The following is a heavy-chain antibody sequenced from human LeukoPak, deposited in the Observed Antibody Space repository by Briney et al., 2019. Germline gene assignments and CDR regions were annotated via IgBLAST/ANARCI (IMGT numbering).Heavy chain of an antibody. CDR2: IKQDGSEK. J-gene: IGHJ4*02. V-gene: IGHV3-7*01. Sequence: PGGSLRLSCAASGFTFSNFWMHWVRQAPGKGLEWVANIKQDGSEKYYVDSVKGRFTISRDNAKNSLYLQMNSLRAEDTAVYYCATAIAARPFFDYWGQGTLVTVSS. CDR3: ATAIAARPFFDY. CDR1: GFTFSNFW. D-gene: IGHD6-6*01.